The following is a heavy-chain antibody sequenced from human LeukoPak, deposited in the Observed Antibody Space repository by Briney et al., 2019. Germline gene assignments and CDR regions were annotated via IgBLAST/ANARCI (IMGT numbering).Heavy chain of an antibody. J-gene: IGHJ4*02. CDR3: ARDLAMYSPDLDY. CDR2: INPKTGVT. CDR1: GYTFTDYY. D-gene: IGHD1-26*01. V-gene: IGHV1-2*02. Sequence: ASEKVSRKASGYTFTDYYLHWVRQAPGHGLEWMGWINPKTGVTKYAQNFQGRVTMTRDTSISTAYMEVSRLRSDDTAVFYCARDLAMYSPDLDYWGQGTLVTVSS.